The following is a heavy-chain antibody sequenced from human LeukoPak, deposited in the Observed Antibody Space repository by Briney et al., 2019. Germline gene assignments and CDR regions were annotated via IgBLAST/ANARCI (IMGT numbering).Heavy chain of an antibody. V-gene: IGHV4-4*07. J-gene: IGHJ6*03. CDR2: IYNSGST. D-gene: IGHD6-13*01. CDR1: GVSISSYY. CDR3: ARDGNIEAAGTLYYYYMDV. Sequence: SETLSLTCTVSGVSISSYYWSWIRQPAGKGLEWIGRIYNSGSTNYNPSLKSRVTMSVDTSKNQFSLKLSSVTAADTAVYYCARDGNIEAAGTLYYYYMDVWGKGTTVTISS.